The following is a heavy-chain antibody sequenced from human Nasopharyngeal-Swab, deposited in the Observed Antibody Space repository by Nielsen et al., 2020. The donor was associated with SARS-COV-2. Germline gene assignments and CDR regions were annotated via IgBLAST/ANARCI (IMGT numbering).Heavy chain of an antibody. J-gene: IGHJ4*02. CDR3: ARGRRGYYDSSGEDFDY. Sequence: SETLSLICTVSGGSISSYYWTWIRQPPGKGLEWMGYVYYTGRASYNPSLKSRVTMSVDTSKNHFSLRLTSVTAADTAVYYCARGRRGYYDSSGEDFDYWGQGALVNVSS. CDR2: VYYTGRA. D-gene: IGHD3-22*01. V-gene: IGHV4-59*01. CDR1: GGSISSYY.